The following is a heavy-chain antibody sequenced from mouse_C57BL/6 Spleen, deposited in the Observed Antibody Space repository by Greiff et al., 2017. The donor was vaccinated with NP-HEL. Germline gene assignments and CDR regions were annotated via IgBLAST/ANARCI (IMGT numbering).Heavy chain of an antibody. V-gene: IGHV1-80*01. CDR3: ARYPDEDDYYAMDY. Sequence: QVHVQQSGAELVKPGASVKISCKASGYAFSSYWMNWVKQRPGQGLEWIGQIYPGDGITNYTGKFKGKATLTADKSSSTAYMQLSSLTSEDSAVYFCARYPDEDDYYAMDYWGQGTSVTVSS. CDR2: IYPGDGIT. J-gene: IGHJ4*01. CDR1: GYAFSSYW.